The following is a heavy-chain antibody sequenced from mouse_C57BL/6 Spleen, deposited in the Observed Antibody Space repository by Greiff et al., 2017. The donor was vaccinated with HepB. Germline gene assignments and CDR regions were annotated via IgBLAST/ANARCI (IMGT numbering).Heavy chain of an antibody. J-gene: IGHJ4*01. Sequence: VKLMESGAELARPGASVKLSCKASGYTFTSYGISWVKQRTGQGLEWIGEIYPRSGNTYYNEKFKGKATLTADKSSSTAYMELRSLTSEDSAVYFCARGGKDYAMDYWGQGTSVTVSS. D-gene: IGHD2-1*01. CDR1: GYTFTSYG. CDR2: IYPRSGNT. CDR3: ARGGKDYAMDY. V-gene: IGHV1-81*01.